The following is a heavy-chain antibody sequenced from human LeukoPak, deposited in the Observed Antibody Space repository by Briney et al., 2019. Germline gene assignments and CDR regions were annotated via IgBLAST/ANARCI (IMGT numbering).Heavy chain of an antibody. CDR3: AKDPRAGSGWGSFDY. CDR1: GFTLRSYA. Sequence: GGSLRLSCAASGFTLRSYAMSLVRQAPGKGLEWVSGISGSGDSNYYADSVRGRFSISRDNSKKTLWLQMNSLKDEDTAVYYCAKDPRAGSGWGSFDYWGQGTLVTVSS. V-gene: IGHV3-23*01. CDR2: ISGSGDSN. J-gene: IGHJ4*02. D-gene: IGHD6-19*01.